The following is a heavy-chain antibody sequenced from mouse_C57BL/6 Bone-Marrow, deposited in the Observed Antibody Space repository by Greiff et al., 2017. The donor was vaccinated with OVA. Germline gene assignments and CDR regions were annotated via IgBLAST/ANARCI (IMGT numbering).Heavy chain of an antibody. V-gene: IGHV1-81*01. D-gene: IGHD1-1*01. CDR3: AREVYYGSSYGFAY. Sequence: VQLQQSGAELARPGASVKLSCKASGYTFTSYGISWVKQRTGQGLEWIGEIYPRSGNTYYNEKSKGKATLTADKSSSTAYMELRSLTSEDSAVYFCAREVYYGSSYGFAYWGQGTLVTVSA. CDR2: IYPRSGNT. J-gene: IGHJ3*01. CDR1: GYTFTSYG.